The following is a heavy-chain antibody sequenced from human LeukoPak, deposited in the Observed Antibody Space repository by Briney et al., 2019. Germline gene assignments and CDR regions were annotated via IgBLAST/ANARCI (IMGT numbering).Heavy chain of an antibody. CDR3: ARDPYSGSYGDYYYYYMAV. Sequence: GGSLRLSCAASGFTFGSSGMHWVRQAPGKGLEWVSFIRYDGSNKYYADSVKGRFTISRDNSKNTLYLQMNSLRVEDTAVYYCARDPYSGSYGDYYYYYMAVWGKGTTVTISS. D-gene: IGHD1-26*01. CDR1: GFTFGSSG. CDR2: IRYDGSNK. J-gene: IGHJ6*03. V-gene: IGHV3-30*02.